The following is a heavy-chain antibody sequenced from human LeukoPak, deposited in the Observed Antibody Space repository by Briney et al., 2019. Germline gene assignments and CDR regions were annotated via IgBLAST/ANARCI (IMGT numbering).Heavy chain of an antibody. Sequence: SETLSLTCTVSGDSISSYYWSWIRQPPGKGLEWIGYIYYSGSTNYNPSLKSRVTISVDTSKNQFSLKLSSVTAADTAVYYCAREMGYSSGWYDYWGQGTLVTVSS. CDR3: AREMGYSSGWYDY. J-gene: IGHJ4*02. D-gene: IGHD6-19*01. CDR1: GDSISSYY. CDR2: IYYSGST. V-gene: IGHV4-59*01.